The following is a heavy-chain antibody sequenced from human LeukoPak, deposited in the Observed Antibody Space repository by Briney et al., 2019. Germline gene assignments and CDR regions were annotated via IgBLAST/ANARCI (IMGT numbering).Heavy chain of an antibody. D-gene: IGHD3-9*01. CDR2: FFPGDSDA. CDR3: ARMETPLTGFYYYVDV. V-gene: IGHV5-51*01. Sequence: GESVKISCRGSGYIFHTYWIAWVRQMPGKGLEWMGSFFPGDSDARYSPSFQGRVTMSCDNSTRTAYLHWSTLQASDTATYFCARMETPLTGFYYYVDVWGTGTTVTVSS. CDR1: GYIFHTYW. J-gene: IGHJ6*03.